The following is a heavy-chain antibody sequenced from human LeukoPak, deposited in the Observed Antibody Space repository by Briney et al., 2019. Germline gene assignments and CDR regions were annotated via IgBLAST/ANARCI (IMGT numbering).Heavy chain of an antibody. CDR2: INWNSDSI. J-gene: IGHJ4*02. Sequence: GGSLRLSCAVSGFTFDDYAMHWVRQVPGKGLEWVSGINWNSDSIGYADSVKGRFTTSRDNAKNSLYLQMNSLRAEDTAVYYCAKDREATFDYWGQGTLVTVSS. CDR1: GFTFDDYA. V-gene: IGHV3-9*01. CDR3: AKDREATFDY. D-gene: IGHD1-26*01.